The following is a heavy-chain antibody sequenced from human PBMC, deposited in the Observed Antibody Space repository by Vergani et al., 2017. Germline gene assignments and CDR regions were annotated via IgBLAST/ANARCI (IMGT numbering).Heavy chain of an antibody. D-gene: IGHD2-2*02. Sequence: EVQLVESGGGLVQPGGSLKLSCAASGFTFSGSAMHWVRHASGKGLEWVGRIRSKANSYATAYAASVKGRFTISRDDSKNTAYRQRNSLKTEDTAVYSGTRLGGNCSRTSCYTGYYYMDVGGKGTTVTVSS. CDR3: TRLGGNCSRTSCYTGYYYMDV. CDR1: GFTFSGSA. V-gene: IGHV3-73*02. CDR2: IRSKANSYAT. J-gene: IGHJ6*03.